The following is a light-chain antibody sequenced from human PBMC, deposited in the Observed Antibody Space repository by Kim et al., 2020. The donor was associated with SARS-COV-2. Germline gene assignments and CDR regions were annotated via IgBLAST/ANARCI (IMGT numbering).Light chain of an antibody. Sequence: ASVGDRVTMSCRASQSIASYLNWYQQKPGKVPTLLIHGTSSLQSGVPSRFSGSGYGTDFTLAISSLQPEDFATYYCQQTYTTAFTFGTGTKVDIK. CDR1: QSIASY. CDR2: GTS. J-gene: IGKJ3*01. CDR3: QQTYTTAFT. V-gene: IGKV1-39*01.